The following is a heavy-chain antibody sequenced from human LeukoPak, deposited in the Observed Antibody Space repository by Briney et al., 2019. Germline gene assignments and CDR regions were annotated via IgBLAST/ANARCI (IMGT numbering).Heavy chain of an antibody. CDR3: ARDRGYTLLGYCTNGVCFEIDY. CDR2: INPSGGST. CDR1: GYTFTSYY. D-gene: IGHD2-8*01. J-gene: IGHJ4*02. Sequence: EASVKVSCKASGYTFTSYYMHWVRQAPGQGLEWMGIINPSGGSTSYAQKFQGRVTMTRDTSTSTVYMELSSLRSEDTAVYYCARDRGYTLLGYCTNGVCFEIDYWGRGTLVTVSS. V-gene: IGHV1-46*01.